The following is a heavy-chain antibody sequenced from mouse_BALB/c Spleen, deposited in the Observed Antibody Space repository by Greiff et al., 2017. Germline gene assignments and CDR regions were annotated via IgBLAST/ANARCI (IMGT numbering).Heavy chain of an antibody. CDR3: ARSGTGTQGFDY. CDR1: GYTFTNYW. Sequence: VQLQQSGAELVRPGTSVKISCKASGYTFTNYWLGWVKQRPGHGLEWIGDIYPGGGYTNYNEKFKGKATLTADTSSSTAYMQLSSLTSEDSAVYFCARSGTGTQGFDYWGQGTTLTVSS. CDR2: IYPGGGYT. D-gene: IGHD4-1*01. V-gene: IGHV1-63*02. J-gene: IGHJ2*01.